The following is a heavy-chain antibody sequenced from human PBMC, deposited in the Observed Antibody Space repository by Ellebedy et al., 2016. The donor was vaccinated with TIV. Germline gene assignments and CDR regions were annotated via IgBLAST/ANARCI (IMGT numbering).Heavy chain of an antibody. CDR2: TSGGGATT. CDR3: ARVKAYSAFDI. D-gene: IGHD2-15*01. J-gene: IGHJ3*02. Sequence: GESLKISCAASGFTFSNYAMSWVRQAPGKGLEWVSGTSGGGATTYYADSVKGRFTISRDNSKNTLYLQMNSLRAEDTAVYYCARVKAYSAFDIWGQGTRVTVSS. V-gene: IGHV3-23*01. CDR1: GFTFSNYA.